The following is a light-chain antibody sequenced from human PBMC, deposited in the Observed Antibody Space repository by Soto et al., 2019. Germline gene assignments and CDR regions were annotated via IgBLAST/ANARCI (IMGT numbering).Light chain of an antibody. V-gene: IGLV1-40*01. CDR1: SSNIGAGYD. CDR2: GNS. CDR3: QSYDSSFSAVV. J-gene: IGLJ2*01. Sequence: QSVLTQPPSVSGAPGQRVTISCTGSSSNIGAGYDVHWYQQLPGTAPKLHIYGNSNRPSGVPDRFSGSKSGTSASLAITGLQAEDEADYYCQSYDSSFSAVVXGGGTQLTVL.